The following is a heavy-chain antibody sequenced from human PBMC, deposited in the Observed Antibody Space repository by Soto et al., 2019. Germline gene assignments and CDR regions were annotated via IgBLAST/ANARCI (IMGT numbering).Heavy chain of an antibody. D-gene: IGHD6-13*01. V-gene: IGHV4-34*01. J-gene: IGHJ4*02. CDR3: ARASPPGIAAAGTETGLDY. CDR1: GGSFSGYY. Sequence: PSETLSLTCAVYGGSFSGYYWSWIRQPPGKGLEWIGEINHSGSTNYNPSLKSRVTISVDTSKNQFSLKLSSVTAADTAVYYCARASPPGIAAAGTETGLDYWGQGTLVTVSS. CDR2: INHSGST.